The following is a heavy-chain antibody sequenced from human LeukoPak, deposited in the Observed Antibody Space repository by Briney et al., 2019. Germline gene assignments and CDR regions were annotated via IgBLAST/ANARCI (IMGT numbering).Heavy chain of an antibody. J-gene: IGHJ6*03. CDR3: ARVGYYYYYYMDV. D-gene: IGHD3-16*01. Sequence: PGGSLRLSCAASGFTFSIYWMSWVRQAPGKGLEWVANIKEDGSEKYYVDSVKGRFTISRDNAKNSLYLQMNSLRAEDTAVYYCARVGYYYYYYMDVWGKGTTVTVSS. V-gene: IGHV3-7*04. CDR2: IKEDGSEK. CDR1: GFTFSIYW.